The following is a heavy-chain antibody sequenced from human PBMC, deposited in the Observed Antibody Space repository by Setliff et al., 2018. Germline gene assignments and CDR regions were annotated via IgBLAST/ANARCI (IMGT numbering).Heavy chain of an antibody. CDR1: GYTFTSYG. J-gene: IGHJ3*02. V-gene: IGHV1-18*01. Sequence: EASVKVSCKASGYTFTSYGISWVRQAPGQGLEWMGWISAYNGNTNYAQKLQGRVTMTTDTSTSTAYMELRSLRSDDTAVYYCAREKFPRHYGPLDAFDIWGQGTMVTVSS. D-gene: IGHD3-16*01. CDR3: AREKFPRHYGPLDAFDI. CDR2: ISAYNGNT.